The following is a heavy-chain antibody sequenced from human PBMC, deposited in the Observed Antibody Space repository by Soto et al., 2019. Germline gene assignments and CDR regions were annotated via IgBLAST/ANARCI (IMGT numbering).Heavy chain of an antibody. D-gene: IGHD6-13*01. CDR3: ARDQIAAAGIDY. CDR1: GGSFSGYY. J-gene: IGHJ4*02. Sequence: NPSETLSLTCAVYGGSFSGYYWSWIRQPPGKGLEWIGEINHSGSTNYNPSLKSRVTISVDTSKKQFSLKLSSVTAADTAVYYCARDQIAAAGIDYWGQGTLVTVSS. CDR2: INHSGST. V-gene: IGHV4-34*01.